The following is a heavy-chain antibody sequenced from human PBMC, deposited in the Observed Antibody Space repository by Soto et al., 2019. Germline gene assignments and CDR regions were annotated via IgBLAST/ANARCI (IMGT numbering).Heavy chain of an antibody. V-gene: IGHV1-69*06. CDR1: GGTFSSYA. J-gene: IGHJ6*02. CDR2: IIPIFGTA. D-gene: IGHD3-10*01. CDR3: ASSMVRGVIIPRVDYYYGMDV. Sequence: QVQLVQSGAEVKKPGSSVKVSCKASGGTFSSYAISWVRQAPGQGLEWMGGIIPIFGTANYAQKFQGRVTITADKSTSTAYMELSSLRSEDTAVYYCASSMVRGVIIPRVDYYYGMDVWGQGTTVTVSS.